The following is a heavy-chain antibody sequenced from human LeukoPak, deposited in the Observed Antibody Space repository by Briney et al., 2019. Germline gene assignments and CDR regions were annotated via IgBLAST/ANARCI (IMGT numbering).Heavy chain of an antibody. D-gene: IGHD6-6*01. CDR3: ARDPLEVGSSSGWFDP. J-gene: IGHJ5*02. CDR2: IIPIFGTA. Sequence: SVKVSCKASGGTFSSYAISWVRQAPGQGLEWMGGIIPIFGTANYAQKFQGRVTITADKSTSTAYMELSSLRSEDTAVYYCARDPLEVGSSSGWFDPWGQGTLVTVSS. V-gene: IGHV1-69*06. CDR1: GGTFSSYA.